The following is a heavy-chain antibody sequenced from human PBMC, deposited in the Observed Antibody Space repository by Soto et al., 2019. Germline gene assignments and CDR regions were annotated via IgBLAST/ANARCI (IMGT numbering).Heavy chain of an antibody. Sequence: QVQLQESGPGLVKPSETLSLTCTVSGGSISSYYCGWIRQPPGKGLEWIGYIFYSGSTNYNPSLEGRVTISVDTSKNQFSLKVSSVTAADTAVYYCARHYPNGNNWNYFDYWGQGTLVTVSS. D-gene: IGHD1-1*01. CDR2: IFYSGST. J-gene: IGHJ4*02. V-gene: IGHV4-59*01. CDR3: ARHYPNGNNWNYFDY. CDR1: GGSISSYY.